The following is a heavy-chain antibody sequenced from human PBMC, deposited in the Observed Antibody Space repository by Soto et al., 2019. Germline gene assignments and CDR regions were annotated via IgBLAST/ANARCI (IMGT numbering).Heavy chain of an antibody. CDR1: GYGFTDYY. Sequence: ASVKVSCKASGYGFTDYYVHWVRQAPGQGLEWMGMIDPSGGTTRYVQKFQGRVTMTRDTPTRTVYMELSSLTSDDTAVYYCARIQGYDSTGSHDYWG. V-gene: IGHV1-46*01. CDR2: IDPSGGTT. J-gene: IGHJ4*01. CDR3: ARIQGYDSTGSHDY. D-gene: IGHD3-22*01.